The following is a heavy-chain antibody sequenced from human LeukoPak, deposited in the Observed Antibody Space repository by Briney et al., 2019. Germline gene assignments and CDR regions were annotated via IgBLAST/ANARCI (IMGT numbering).Heavy chain of an antibody. CDR3: AKDRGYGGETFDY. CDR1: GFTFSSYG. CDR2: IWYGGSNK. D-gene: IGHD4-23*01. V-gene: IGHV3-30*02. J-gene: IGHJ4*02. Sequence: GGSLRLSCAASGFTFSSYGMHWVRQAPGKGLEWVAVIWYGGSNKYYADSVKGRFTISRDNSKNTLYLQMNSLRAEDTAVYYCAKDRGYGGETFDYWGQGTLVTVSS.